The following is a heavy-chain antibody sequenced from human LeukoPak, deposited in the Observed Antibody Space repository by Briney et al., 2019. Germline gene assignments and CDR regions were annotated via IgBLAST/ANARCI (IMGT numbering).Heavy chain of an antibody. V-gene: IGHV1-8*01. Sequence: ASVKVSCKASGYTFTSYDINWVRQAAGQGLEWMGWMNPNSGNTGYAQKFQGRVTMTRNTSISTAYMELSSLRSEDTAVYYCARRVGNYYYYGMDVWGQGTTVTVSS. CDR3: ARRVGNYYYYGMDV. J-gene: IGHJ6*02. CDR1: GYTFTSYD. D-gene: IGHD1-26*01. CDR2: MNPNSGNT.